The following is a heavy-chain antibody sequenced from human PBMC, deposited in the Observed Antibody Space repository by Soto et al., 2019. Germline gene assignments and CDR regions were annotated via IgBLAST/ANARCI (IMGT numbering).Heavy chain of an antibody. CDR1: GFTFNTYG. Sequence: PGGSLRLSCAASGFTFNTYGMHWVRQAPGKGLEWVAVISYDGSKNNYADSVKGRFIISRDNSKNTLYLQMNSLRAEDTAVYYCANSGEYSSGWYRGYLDYWGQGTPVTVSS. CDR2: ISYDGSKN. J-gene: IGHJ4*02. CDR3: ANSGEYSSGWYRGYLDY. V-gene: IGHV3-30*18. D-gene: IGHD6-19*01.